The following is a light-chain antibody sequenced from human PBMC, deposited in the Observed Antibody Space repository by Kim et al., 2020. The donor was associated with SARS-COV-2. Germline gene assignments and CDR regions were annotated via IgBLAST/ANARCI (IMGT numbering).Light chain of an antibody. CDR3: QQSYSTRYT. Sequence: DIQMTQSPSSLSASVGDRVTITCRASQSISSYLNWYQQKPGKAPKLLIYAASSSQSGVPSRFSGSGSGTDFTLTISSLQPEDFATYYCQQSYSTRYTFGQGTKLEI. CDR1: QSISSY. J-gene: IGKJ2*01. V-gene: IGKV1-39*01. CDR2: AAS.